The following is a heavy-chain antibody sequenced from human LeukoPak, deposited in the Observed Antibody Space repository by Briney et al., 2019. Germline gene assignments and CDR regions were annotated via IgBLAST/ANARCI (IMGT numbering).Heavy chain of an antibody. CDR3: ARGTEKYYYDSSGYSTLSYRDV. Sequence: GASVKVSCKASGYTFTSYDINWVRQATGQGLEWMGWMNPNSGNTGYAQKFQGRVTMTRNTSISTAYMELSSLRSEDTDVYYCARGTEKYYYDSSGYSTLSYRDVWDKGTTVTVSS. J-gene: IGHJ6*03. CDR1: GYTFTSYD. CDR2: MNPNSGNT. V-gene: IGHV1-8*01. D-gene: IGHD3-22*01.